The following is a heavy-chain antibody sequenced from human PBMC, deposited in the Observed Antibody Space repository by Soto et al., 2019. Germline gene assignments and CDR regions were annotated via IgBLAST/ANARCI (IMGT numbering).Heavy chain of an antibody. J-gene: IGHJ6*02. Sequence: SETLSLTCAVYGGSFSGYYWSWIRQPPGKGLEWIGEINHSGSTNYNPSLKSRVTISVDTSKNQFSLKLSSVTAADTAVYYCASLKDTAMVRYYYYGMDVWGQGTTVTVSS. V-gene: IGHV4-34*01. CDR2: INHSGST. D-gene: IGHD5-18*01. CDR3: ASLKDTAMVRYYYYGMDV. CDR1: GGSFSGYY.